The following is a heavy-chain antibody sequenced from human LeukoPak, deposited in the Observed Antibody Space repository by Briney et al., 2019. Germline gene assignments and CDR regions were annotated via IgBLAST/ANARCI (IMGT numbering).Heavy chain of an antibody. V-gene: IGHV3-48*02. CDR2: ISSSGSTI. CDR3: ATVAMEDWYIDL. Sequence: QAGGSLRLSCVASGFTFRSYSMNWVRQAPGKGLEWVSYISSSGSTIYYADAVKGRFTISRDNAKNSLYLQMSSLRDEDTAVYYCATVAMEDWYIDLWGRGTLVTVSS. D-gene: IGHD5-18*01. CDR1: GFTFRSYS. J-gene: IGHJ2*01.